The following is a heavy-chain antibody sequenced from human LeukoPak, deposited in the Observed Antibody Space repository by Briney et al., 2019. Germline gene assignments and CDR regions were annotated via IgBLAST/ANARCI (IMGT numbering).Heavy chain of an antibody. D-gene: IGHD3-3*01. J-gene: IGHJ5*02. Sequence: VASVKVSCKASGGTFSSYAISWVRQAPGQGLEWMGGIIPIFGTANYAQKFQGRVTITTDESTSTAYMELSSLRSEDTVVYYCARTPNTPTRFGVATHNWFDPWGQGTLVTVSS. CDR3: ARTPNTPTRFGVATHNWFDP. CDR2: IIPIFGTA. CDR1: GGTFSSYA. V-gene: IGHV1-69*05.